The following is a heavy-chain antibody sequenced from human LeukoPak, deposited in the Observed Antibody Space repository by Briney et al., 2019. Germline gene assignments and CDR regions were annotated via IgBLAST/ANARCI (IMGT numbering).Heavy chain of an antibody. V-gene: IGHV4-59*12. CDR3: ARDARVLPGYDFWSGPYYYYYMDV. D-gene: IGHD3-3*01. CDR2: IYYSGST. Sequence: TSETLSLTCTVSGGSISSYYWSWIRQPPGKGLEWIGYIYYSGSTNYNPSLKSRVTISVDTSKNQFSLKLSSVTAADTAAYYCARDARVLPGYDFWSGPYYYYYMDVWGKGTTVTVSS. CDR1: GGSISSYY. J-gene: IGHJ6*03.